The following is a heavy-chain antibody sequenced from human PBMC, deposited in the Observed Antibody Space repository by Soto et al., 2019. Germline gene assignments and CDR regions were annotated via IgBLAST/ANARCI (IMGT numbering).Heavy chain of an antibody. D-gene: IGHD4-17*01. Sequence: EVQLVESGGGLVKPGGSLRLSCAAAGFTFSSYSMNWVRQAPGKGLEWVSSMSSSSSYIFYADSVKGRFTISRDNAENSLYLQMNSLRAEDTAMYYRAREGYRDHGDLDYWGQGTLVTVSS. CDR3: AREGYRDHGDLDY. CDR2: MSSSSSYI. J-gene: IGHJ4*02. V-gene: IGHV3-21*01. CDR1: GFTFSSYS.